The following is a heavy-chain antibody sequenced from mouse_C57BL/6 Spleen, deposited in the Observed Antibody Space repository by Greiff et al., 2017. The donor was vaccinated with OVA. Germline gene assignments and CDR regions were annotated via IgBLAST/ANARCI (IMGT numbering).Heavy chain of an antibody. J-gene: IGHJ2*01. CDR1: GYAFSSSW. CDR3: ARGGYYGSRDFDY. V-gene: IGHV1-82*01. Sequence: QVQLQQSGPELVKPGASVKISCKASGYAFSSSWMNWVKQRPGKGLEWIGRIYPGDGDTNYNGKFKGKATLTADKSSSTAYMQLSSLTSEDSAVYFCARGGYYGSRDFDYWGQGTTLTVSS. D-gene: IGHD1-1*01. CDR2: IYPGDGDT.